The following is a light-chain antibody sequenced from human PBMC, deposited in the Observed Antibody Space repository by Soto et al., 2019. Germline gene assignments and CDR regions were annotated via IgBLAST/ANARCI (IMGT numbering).Light chain of an antibody. V-gene: IGLV6-57*04. J-gene: IGLJ1*01. CDR1: SGSIANNY. CDR2: ENN. CDR3: GSFTGGITPYV. Sequence: NFMLTQPHSVSESPGKTLSISCTRSSGSIANNYVQWYQQRPGSAPTTVIYENNQRLSGVPDRFSGSTDGSSNSASLTISGLQADDEADYHCGSFTGGITPYVFGTGTKLTVL.